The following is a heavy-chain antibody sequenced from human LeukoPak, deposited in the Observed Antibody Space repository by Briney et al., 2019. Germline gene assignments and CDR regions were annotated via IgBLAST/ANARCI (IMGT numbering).Heavy chain of an antibody. Sequence: GESLKISCRGSGYSFTTYWIGWVRQIPGKGLEWMGIIYPGDSDTRYSPSFQGQVTISADKSITTAYLLWSTLKASDTAMYYCARRYGSSSYDCWGQGTLVTVSS. CDR2: IYPGDSDT. D-gene: IGHD6-6*01. V-gene: IGHV5-51*01. CDR1: GYSFTTYW. J-gene: IGHJ4*02. CDR3: ARRYGSSSYDC.